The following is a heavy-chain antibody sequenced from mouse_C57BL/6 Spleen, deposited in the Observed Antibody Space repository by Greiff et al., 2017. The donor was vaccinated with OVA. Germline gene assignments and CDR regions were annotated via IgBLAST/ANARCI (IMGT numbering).Heavy chain of an antibody. CDR3: ARRTHYGSSYEYAMDY. D-gene: IGHD1-1*01. CDR1: GYTFTSYW. V-gene: IGHV1-59*01. Sequence: VQLQQPGAELVRPGTSVKLSCKASGYTFTSYWMHWVKQRPGQGLEWIGVIDPSDSYTNYNQKFKGKATLTVDTSSSTAYMQLSSLTSKDSAVYYCARRTHYGSSYEYAMDYWGQGTSVTVSS. CDR2: IDPSDSYT. J-gene: IGHJ4*01.